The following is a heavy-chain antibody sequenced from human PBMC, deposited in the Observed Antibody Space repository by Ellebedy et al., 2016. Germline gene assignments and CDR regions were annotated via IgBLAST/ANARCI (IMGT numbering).Heavy chain of an antibody. CDR3: SEGSGSWGY. D-gene: IGHD3-10*01. J-gene: IGHJ4*02. CDR1: GFTFSDYS. V-gene: IGHV3-21*01. CDR2: IDSTSSYI. Sequence: GGSLRLSCAASGFTFSDYSMNWVRQAPGKGLEWVSSIDSTSSYIYYADSLKGRFTISRDNAKNSLYLQMNSLRAEDTAVYYCSEGSGSWGYWGQGTLVTVSS.